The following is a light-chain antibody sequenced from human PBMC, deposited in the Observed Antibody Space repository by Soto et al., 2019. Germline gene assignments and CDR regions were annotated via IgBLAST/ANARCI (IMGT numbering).Light chain of an antibody. V-gene: IGLV2-14*01. CDR1: SSDFGNYNY. CDR2: EVS. Sequence: QSALTQPASVSGSPGQSITISCTGTSSDFGNYNYVSWYQHHPGKAPKVIIYEVSNRPSGVSNRFSGSKSGNTASLTVSGLQAEDEADYYCSSYTSSLTWVFGGGTKLTVL. J-gene: IGLJ3*02. CDR3: SSYTSSLTWV.